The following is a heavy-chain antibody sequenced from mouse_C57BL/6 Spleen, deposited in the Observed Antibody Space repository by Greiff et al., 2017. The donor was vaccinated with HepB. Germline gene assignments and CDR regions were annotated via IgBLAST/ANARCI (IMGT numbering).Heavy chain of an antibody. CDR1: GYAFSSYW. J-gene: IGHJ2*01. V-gene: IGHV1-80*01. CDR3: ARGGYYGRNDFDD. Sequence: QVQLQQSGAELVKPGASVKISCKASGYAFSSYWMNWVKQRPGKGLEWIGQIYPGDGDTNYNGKFKGKATLTADKSSSTAYMQLSSLTSEDSAVYLCARGGYYGRNDFDDWGQGTTLTVSS. CDR2: IYPGDGDT. D-gene: IGHD1-1*01.